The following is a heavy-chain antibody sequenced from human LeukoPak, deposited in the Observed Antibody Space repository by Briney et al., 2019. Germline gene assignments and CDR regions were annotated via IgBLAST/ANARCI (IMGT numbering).Heavy chain of an antibody. D-gene: IGHD5-24*01. CDR3: ARDGYNFRGIDY. J-gene: IGHJ4*02. V-gene: IGHV3-7*01. Sequence: GGSLRLSCAASRFTFSTYWMSWVRQAPGKGLEGVANIKQDGSEKYYVDSVKGRFTISRDNAKNSLYLQMNSLRAEDTAVYYCARDGYNFRGIDYWGQGTLVTVSS. CDR1: RFTFSTYW. CDR2: IKQDGSEK.